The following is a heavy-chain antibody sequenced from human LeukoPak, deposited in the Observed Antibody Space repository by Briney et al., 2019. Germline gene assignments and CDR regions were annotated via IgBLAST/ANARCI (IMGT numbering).Heavy chain of an antibody. V-gene: IGHV1-24*01. J-gene: IGHJ4*02. CDR2: FDPEEDEV. CDR3: AAVGVGLQVF. CDR1: GDTLTELS. D-gene: IGHD4-11*01. Sequence: GASVKVSCKVSGDTLTELSMHWVRQAPGKGLEWMGTFDPEEDEVTYAQKFQGRLTMTEDTSTDTAYMDLRSLTSDDTAMYYCAAVGVGLQVFWGKGTLVTVSS.